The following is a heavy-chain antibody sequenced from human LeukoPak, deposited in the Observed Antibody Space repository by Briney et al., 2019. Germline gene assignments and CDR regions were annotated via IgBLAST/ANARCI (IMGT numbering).Heavy chain of an antibody. CDR2: IKQDGSEK. CDR1: GFTFSDYW. CDR3: VKARGTAYYGDLDY. J-gene: IGHJ4*02. V-gene: IGHV3-7*05. Sequence: GGSLRLSCAASGFTFSDYWMNWVRQAPGKGLEWVANIKQDGSEKYYVDSVKGRFTISRDNAKNSLYLQMNSLRAEDTAVHYCVKARGTAYYGDLDYWGQGTLVTVSS. D-gene: IGHD4-17*01.